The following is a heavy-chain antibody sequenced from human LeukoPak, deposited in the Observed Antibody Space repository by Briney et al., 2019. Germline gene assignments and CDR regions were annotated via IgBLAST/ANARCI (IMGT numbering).Heavy chain of an antibody. V-gene: IGHV1-69*13. CDR1: GGTFSSYA. CDR2: IIPIFGTA. J-gene: IGHJ3*02. CDR3: ARYGKSNTDAFDI. Sequence: SVKVSCTASGGTFSSYAISWVRQAPGQGLEWMGGIIPIFGTANYAQKFQGRVTITADESTSTAYMELSSLRSEDTAVYYCARYGKSNTDAFDIWGQGTMVTVSS. D-gene: IGHD4-11*01.